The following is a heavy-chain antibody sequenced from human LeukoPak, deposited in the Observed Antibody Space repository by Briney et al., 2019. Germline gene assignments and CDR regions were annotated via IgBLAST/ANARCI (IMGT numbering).Heavy chain of an antibody. CDR1: GFTVSNTF. Sequence: GGSLRLSCAASGFTVSNTFMSWVRQAPGKGLEWMGIIYPGDSDTRYSPSFQGQVTISADKSISIAYLQWSSLKASDTAMYYCARRPSPYYYDSSGYYSFDYWGQGTLVTVSS. CDR3: ARRPSPYYYDSSGYYSFDY. CDR2: IYPGDSDT. D-gene: IGHD3-22*01. V-gene: IGHV5-51*01. J-gene: IGHJ4*02.